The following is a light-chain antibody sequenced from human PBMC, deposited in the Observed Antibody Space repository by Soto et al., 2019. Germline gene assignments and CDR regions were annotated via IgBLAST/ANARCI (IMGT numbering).Light chain of an antibody. Sequence: IRMTQSPSTLSASVGDRVTITCRASDNIFTYVAWYQHRAGGAPKLLIFDASTLQSGVPPRFSGGGSGTDFTLTVTGLQPEDSASYYCQHYTFYSGPFGQGTYV. V-gene: IGKV1-5*01. CDR3: QHYTFYSGP. CDR2: DAS. J-gene: IGKJ1*01. CDR1: DNIFTY.